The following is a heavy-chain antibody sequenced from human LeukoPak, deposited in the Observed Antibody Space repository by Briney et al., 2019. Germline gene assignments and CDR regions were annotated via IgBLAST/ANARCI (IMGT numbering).Heavy chain of an antibody. D-gene: IGHD2-2*02. J-gene: IGHJ6*02. CDR2: ISSSSNTI. V-gene: IGHV3-48*01. CDR3: ARLSPEDIVVVPAAILYYYYGMDV. CDR1: GFTFSSYS. Sequence: PGGSLRLSCAASGFTFSSYSMNWVRQAPGKGLEWVSYISSSSNTIYYADSVKGRFTISRDNAKNSLYLQMNSLRAEDTAVYYCARLSPEDIVVVPAAILYYYYGMDVWGQGTAVTVSS.